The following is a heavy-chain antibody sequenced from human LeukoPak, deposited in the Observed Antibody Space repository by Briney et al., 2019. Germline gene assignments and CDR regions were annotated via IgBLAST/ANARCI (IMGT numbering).Heavy chain of an antibody. CDR2: IIPIFGTA. D-gene: IGHD1-26*01. CDR3: AVGATPPYYYYMDV. V-gene: IGHV1-69*13. CDR1: GGTFSSYA. J-gene: IGHJ6*03. Sequence: ASVKVSCKASGGTFSSYAISWVRQAPGQGLEWMGGIIPIFGTANYAQKFQGRVTITADESTSTAYMELSSLGSEDTAVYYCAVGATPPYYYYMDVWGKGTTVTVSS.